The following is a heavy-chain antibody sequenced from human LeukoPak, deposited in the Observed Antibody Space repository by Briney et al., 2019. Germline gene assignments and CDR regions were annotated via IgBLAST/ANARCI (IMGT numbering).Heavy chain of an antibody. J-gene: IGHJ4*02. V-gene: IGHV3-23*01. CDR3: AKRGSSGWYLGDFDY. CDR1: GFTFSSYA. D-gene: IGHD6-19*01. Sequence: GGPLRLSCAASGFTFSSYAMSWVRQAPGKGLEWVSAISGSGGSTYYADSVKGRFTISRDNSKNTLYLQMNSLRAEDTAVYYCAKRGSSGWYLGDFDYWGQGTLVTVSS. CDR2: ISGSGGST.